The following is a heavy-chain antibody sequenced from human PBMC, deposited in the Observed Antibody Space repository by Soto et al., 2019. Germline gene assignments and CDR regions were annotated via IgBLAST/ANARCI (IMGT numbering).Heavy chain of an antibody. CDR3: AMSTSVANYYHSYGVDG. V-gene: IGHV5-51*01. J-gene: IGHJ6*02. CDR1: GYSFTSYW. Sequence: PGESPKIPCEGSGYSFTSYWIGWVRQMPGKGLEWMGIIYPGDSDTRYSPSFQGQVTISADKSISTAYLQRSSLKASDTAMYYCAMSTSVANYYHSYGVDGWGQGITVTVAS. CDR2: IYPGDSDT. D-gene: IGHD5-12*01.